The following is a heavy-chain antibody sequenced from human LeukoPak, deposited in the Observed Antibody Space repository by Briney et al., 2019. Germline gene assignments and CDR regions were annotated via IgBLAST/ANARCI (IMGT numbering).Heavy chain of an antibody. CDR2: IDPSGGST. Sequence: ASVKVSCKASGYTFTNYHMHWVRQAPGRGLEWMGIIDPSGGSTTYAQNFQGRVTMTRDTSTSTVYMNLTSLRSEDTAVYYCARSEFSRAIWFDPWGQGTLVPVSS. D-gene: IGHD6-6*01. J-gene: IGHJ5*02. CDR3: ARSEFSRAIWFDP. V-gene: IGHV1-46*01. CDR1: GYTFTNYH.